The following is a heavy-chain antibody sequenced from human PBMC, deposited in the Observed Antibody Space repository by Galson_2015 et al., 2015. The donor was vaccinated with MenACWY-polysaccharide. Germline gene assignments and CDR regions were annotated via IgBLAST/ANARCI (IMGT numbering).Heavy chain of an antibody. CDR2: ISYDGSNK. CDR3: AKDRGIAARRGIDY. CDR1: GFTFSSYG. Sequence: SLRLSCAASGFTFSSYGMHWVRQAPGKGLEWVAVISYDGSNKYYADSVKGRFTISRDNSKNTLYLQMNSLRAEDTAVYYYAKDRGIAARRGIDYWGQGTLVTVSS. D-gene: IGHD6-6*01. V-gene: IGHV3-30*18. J-gene: IGHJ4*02.